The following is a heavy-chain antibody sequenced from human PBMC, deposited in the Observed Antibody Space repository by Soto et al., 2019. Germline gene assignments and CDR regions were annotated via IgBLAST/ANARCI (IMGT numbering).Heavy chain of an antibody. D-gene: IGHD1-26*01. Sequence: QVQLQESGPGLVKPSQTLSLTCTVSGGPISSGGYYWSWLRQHPGKALEWIGYIYYSGSTYYNPSLKSRVTISVDTSKNQFSLKLSSVTAADTAVYYCARVSSGSYLYYFDYWGQGTLVTVSS. CDR2: IYYSGST. CDR3: ARVSSGSYLYYFDY. J-gene: IGHJ4*02. CDR1: GGPISSGGYY. V-gene: IGHV4-31*03.